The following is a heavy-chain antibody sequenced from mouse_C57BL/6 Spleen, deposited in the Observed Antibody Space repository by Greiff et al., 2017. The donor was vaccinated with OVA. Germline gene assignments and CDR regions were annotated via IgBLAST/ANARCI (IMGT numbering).Heavy chain of an antibody. D-gene: IGHD2-5*01. CDR3: ARSRDSNYVEYAMDY. V-gene: IGHV1-55*01. Sequence: VQLQQPGAELVKPGASVKMSCKASGYTFTSYWITWVKQRPGQGLEWIGDIYPGSGSTNYNEKFKSKATLTVDTSSSTAYMQLSSLTSEDSAVYYGARSRDSNYVEYAMDYWGQGTSVTVSS. J-gene: IGHJ4*01. CDR2: IYPGSGST. CDR1: GYTFTSYW.